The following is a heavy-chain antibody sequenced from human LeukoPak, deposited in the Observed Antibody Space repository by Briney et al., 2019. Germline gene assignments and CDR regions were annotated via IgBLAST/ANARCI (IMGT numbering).Heavy chain of an antibody. J-gene: IGHJ5*02. CDR3: ARVNWFDP. CDR1: GFTFSSYS. V-gene: IGHV3-21*01. Sequence: GGSLRLSCAASGFTFSSYSMNWVRQAPGKGLEWVSSISSSSSYIYHADSVKGRFTISRDNAKNSLYLQMNSLRAEDTAVYYCARVNWFDPWGQGTLVTVSS. CDR2: ISSSSSYI.